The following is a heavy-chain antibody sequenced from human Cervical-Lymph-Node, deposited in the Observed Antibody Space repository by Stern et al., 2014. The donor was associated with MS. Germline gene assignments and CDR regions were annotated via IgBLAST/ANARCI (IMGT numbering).Heavy chain of an antibody. CDR3: ARVNEAYYSSSYFGY. V-gene: IGHV1-18*01. Sequence: VQLVQSGAEVKKPGASVKISCKTSGYIFVNYSINWVRQVPGQGLEWMGWISGYSGHTNYAQSLQDRVTMTTDTSTSTAYLEVRSLRSDDTAVYYCARVNEAYYSSSYFGYWGQGTLVTVSS. D-gene: IGHD6-19*01. J-gene: IGHJ4*02. CDR1: GYIFVNYS. CDR2: ISGYSGHT.